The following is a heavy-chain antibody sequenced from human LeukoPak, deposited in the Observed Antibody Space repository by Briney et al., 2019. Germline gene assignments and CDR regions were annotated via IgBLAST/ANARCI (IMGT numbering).Heavy chain of an antibody. CDR1: GGSIGSSTYY. J-gene: IGHJ4*02. V-gene: IGHV4-39*07. D-gene: IGHD2-15*01. Sequence: PSETLSLTCTVSGGSIGSSTYYWGWIRQPPGKGLEWIGTIYYRGTTYYNPSLKSRVTISVDTSRNQFSLKLSSVTAADTAVYYCARGGGESGGRTIDYWGQGTLVTVSS. CDR2: IYYRGTT. CDR3: ARGGGESGGRTIDY.